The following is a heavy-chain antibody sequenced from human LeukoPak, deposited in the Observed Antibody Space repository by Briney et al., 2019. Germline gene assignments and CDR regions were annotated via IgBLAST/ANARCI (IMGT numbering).Heavy chain of an antibody. Sequence: GASVKVSCKASGYTFTGYYMHWVRQAPGQGLEWMGWINPNSGGTNYAQKFQGWVTMTRDTSISTAYLQWSSLKASDTAMYYCARHYGGTYYDFWSGYLDWFDPWGQGTLVTVSS. CDR2: INPNSGGT. V-gene: IGHV1-2*04. CDR1: GYTFTGYY. J-gene: IGHJ5*02. D-gene: IGHD3-3*01. CDR3: ARHYGGTYYDFWSGYLDWFDP.